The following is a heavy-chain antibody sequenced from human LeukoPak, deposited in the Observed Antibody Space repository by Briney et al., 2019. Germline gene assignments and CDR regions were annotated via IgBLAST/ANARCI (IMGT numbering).Heavy chain of an antibody. V-gene: IGHV3-23*01. CDR3: TKELHVAVAVADYYYFYMDV. J-gene: IGHJ6*03. CDR1: GFAFSSFA. Sequence: GGSLRLSCAASGFAFSSFAMGWVRQSPGKGLEWLSTIKAGGNTTFYADSVKGRFTISRDNSKNTLYMHMDSLRPDDTAIYYCTKELHVAVAVADYYYFYMDVWGRGTAVTVSS. CDR2: IKAGGNTT. D-gene: IGHD6-19*01.